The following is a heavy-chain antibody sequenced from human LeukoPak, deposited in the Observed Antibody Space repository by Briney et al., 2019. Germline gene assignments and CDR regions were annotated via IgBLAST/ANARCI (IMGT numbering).Heavy chain of an antibody. CDR3: ATYGSDWGYFDY. CDR2: IYYGGST. V-gene: IGHV4-38-2*02. CDR1: GYSISSGYY. Sequence: PSETLSLTCTVSGYSISSGYYWGWIRQPPGKGLEWIGSIYYGGSTYYNPSLKSRVAISLDTSKNQFSLKLSSVTAADTAVYYCATYGSDWGYFDYWGQGALVTVSS. J-gene: IGHJ4*02. D-gene: IGHD6-19*01.